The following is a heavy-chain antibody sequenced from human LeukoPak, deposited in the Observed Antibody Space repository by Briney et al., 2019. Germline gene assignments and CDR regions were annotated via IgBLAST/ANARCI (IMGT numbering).Heavy chain of an antibody. V-gene: IGHV3-7*01. CDR1: AFTFSNYW. CDR2: IKEDGSEI. CDR3: VPQCGRPI. Sequence: GGSLRLSCAASAFTFSNYWMSWVRQAPGKGLEWMANIKEDGSEINYVDSVKGRFTISRDNVKTSVYLQMNSLRGEDTAVYYCVPQCGRPIWGQGTKLTVSS. D-gene: IGHD6-19*01. J-gene: IGHJ3*02.